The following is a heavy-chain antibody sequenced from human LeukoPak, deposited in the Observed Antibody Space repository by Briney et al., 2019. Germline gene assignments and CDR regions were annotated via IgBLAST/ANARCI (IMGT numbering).Heavy chain of an antibody. CDR1: GASTSTYF. CDR3: ASGGNYSAFDI. V-gene: IGHV4-59*01. D-gene: IGHD5-24*01. CDR2: IDNSANT. J-gene: IGHJ3*02. Sequence: PSETLSLTCTVSGASTSTYFWSWIRQAPGKGLEWIGYIDNSANTNYNPSLKSRVTISVDTSKNQFSLKLTSLTAADTAVYYCASGGNYSAFDIWGQGTMVTVSS.